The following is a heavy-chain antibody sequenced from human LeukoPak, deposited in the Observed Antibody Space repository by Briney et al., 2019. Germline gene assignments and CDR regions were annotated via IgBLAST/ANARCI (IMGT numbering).Heavy chain of an antibody. J-gene: IGHJ4*02. D-gene: IGHD4-11*01. CDR1: GGFFSGYY. CDR3: ATSNSLTYDFDY. V-gene: IGHV4-34*01. CDR2: MNHSGSN. Sequence: SEPLSLTCAVYGGFFSGYYWSWLRQPPGKGLEWIGEMNHSGSNNYNPLLKSRVTILVGTSKNLFFLGLRSVTAADTAVYYCATSNSLTYDFDYWGQRTLVTVSS.